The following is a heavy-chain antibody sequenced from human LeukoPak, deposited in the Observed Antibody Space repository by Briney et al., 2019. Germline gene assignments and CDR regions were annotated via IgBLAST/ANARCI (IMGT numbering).Heavy chain of an antibody. Sequence: SVKVSCKASGGTFSSYAISWVRQAPGQGLEWMGGIIPIFGIANYAQKFQGRVTITADKSTSTAYMELSSLRSEDTAVYYCARDTERMVRGVIQRGYFDYWGQGTLVTVSS. CDR1: GGTFSSYA. V-gene: IGHV1-69*17. CDR3: ARDTERMVRGVIQRGYFDY. J-gene: IGHJ4*02. D-gene: IGHD3-10*01. CDR2: IIPIFGIA.